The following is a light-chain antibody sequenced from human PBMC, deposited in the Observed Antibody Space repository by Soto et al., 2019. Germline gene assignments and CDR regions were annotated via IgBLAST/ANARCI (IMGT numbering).Light chain of an antibody. Sequence: EIVLTQSPGTLSLSPGERDTLSCRASQRVSSNYLAWYQQKPGQAPRLLIYVASSRATGIPDRFSGSGSGTDFTFTISRLEPEDFAVYYCQQYGSSSWTFGQGTKVDIK. V-gene: IGKV3-20*01. CDR1: QRVSSNY. CDR2: VAS. J-gene: IGKJ1*01. CDR3: QQYGSSSWT.